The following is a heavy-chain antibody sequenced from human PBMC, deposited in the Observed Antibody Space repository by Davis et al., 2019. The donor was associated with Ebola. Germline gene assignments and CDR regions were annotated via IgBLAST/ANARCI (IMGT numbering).Heavy chain of an antibody. CDR2: INHSGST. CDR3: AREDETITSGMDV. D-gene: IGHD1-14*01. Sequence: SETLSLTCAVYGGSFSGYYWSWIRQPPGKGLEWIGEINHSGSTNYNPSLKSRVTISVDTSENRFSLKLTSVTPADTAVYYCAREDETITSGMDVWGQGTTVTVSS. V-gene: IGHV4-34*01. J-gene: IGHJ6*02. CDR1: GGSFSGYY.